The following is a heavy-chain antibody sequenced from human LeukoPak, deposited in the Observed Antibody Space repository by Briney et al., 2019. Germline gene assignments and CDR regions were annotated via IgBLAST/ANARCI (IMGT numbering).Heavy chain of an antibody. Sequence: GGSLRLSCAASGFTVSSNYMNWVRQAPGEGLEWVSVIYSGGSTYYADSVKGRFTISRDTSKNTLYLQMNSLRAEDTAVYYCARDKTAVGPFDYWGQGTLVTVSS. CDR3: ARDKTAVGPFDY. J-gene: IGHJ4*02. CDR2: IYSGGST. CDR1: GFTVSSNY. D-gene: IGHD5-18*01. V-gene: IGHV3-66*01.